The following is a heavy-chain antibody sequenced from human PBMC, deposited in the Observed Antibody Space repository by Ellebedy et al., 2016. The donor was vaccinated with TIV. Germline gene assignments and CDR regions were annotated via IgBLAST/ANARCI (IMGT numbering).Heavy chain of an antibody. Sequence: MPSETLSLTCTVSGGSISSAGFYWAWLRQPPGKGLEWIGSIHFSGSTYYNPSLRSRVTISADTSKDQFSLKVTSLTAADTAVYYCARFNGYTYGIGRWGQGTLVTVSS. D-gene: IGHD5-18*01. V-gene: IGHV4-39*01. CDR3: ARFNGYTYGIGR. CDR2: IHFSGST. J-gene: IGHJ4*02. CDR1: GGSISSAGFY.